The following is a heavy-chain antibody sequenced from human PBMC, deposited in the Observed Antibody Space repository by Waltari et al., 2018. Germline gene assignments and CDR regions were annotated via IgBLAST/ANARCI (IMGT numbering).Heavy chain of an antibody. V-gene: IGHV1-69-2*01. J-gene: IGHJ3*02. CDR3: ATGEYSSSSAFDI. CDR1: GYTFTGYY. D-gene: IGHD6-6*01. Sequence: VQLVQSGAEVKKPGSSVKVSCKASGYTFTGYYMHWVRQAPGQGLEWMGLVDPEDVETIYAEKFQGRVTITADTSTDTAYMELSSLRSEDTAVYYCATGEYSSSSAFDIWGQGTMVTVSS. CDR2: VDPEDVET.